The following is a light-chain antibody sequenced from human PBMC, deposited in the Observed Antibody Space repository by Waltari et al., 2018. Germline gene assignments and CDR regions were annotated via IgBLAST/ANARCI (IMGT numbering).Light chain of an antibody. CDR3: SSYTSSTIPV. V-gene: IGLV2-14*03. CDR1: SRDVGVYTY. J-gene: IGLJ1*01. Sequence: QSALTQPASVSGSPGQSITLSCTGTSRDVGVYTYVSWYQQHPDKAPKLMLYDVNNRPSGVSNRFSGSKSGNTASLTISSLQAEDEADYYCSSYTSSTIPVFGTGTKVTVL. CDR2: DVN.